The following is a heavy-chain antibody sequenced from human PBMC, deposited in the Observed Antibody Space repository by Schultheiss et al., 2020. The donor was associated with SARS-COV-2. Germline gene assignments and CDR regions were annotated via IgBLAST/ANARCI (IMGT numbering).Heavy chain of an antibody. D-gene: IGHD5-12*01. Sequence: GGSLRLSCAASGFTFSSYAMSWVRQAPGKGLEWVSSISSSSSYIYYADSVKGRFTISRDNSKNTLYLQMNSLRAEDTAVYYCARGDRLFKAVDYWGQGTLVTVSS. CDR3: ARGDRLFKAVDY. V-gene: IGHV3-21*01. CDR1: GFTFSSYA. J-gene: IGHJ4*02. CDR2: ISSSSSYI.